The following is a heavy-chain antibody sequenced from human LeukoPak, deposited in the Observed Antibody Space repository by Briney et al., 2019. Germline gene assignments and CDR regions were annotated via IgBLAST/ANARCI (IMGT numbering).Heavy chain of an antibody. CDR3: TRAGSGSSYDS. Sequence: PGGSLRLSCAASGFALRTYWMHWVRQAPGKGLVWVSLINSDGTSTIYADSVKGRFTTSRDTAKNTLYLEMNRLRADDTAVYYCTRAGSGSSYDSWGQGTLVTVSS. CDR1: GFALRTYW. D-gene: IGHD3-10*01. CDR2: INSDGTST. V-gene: IGHV3-74*01. J-gene: IGHJ4*02.